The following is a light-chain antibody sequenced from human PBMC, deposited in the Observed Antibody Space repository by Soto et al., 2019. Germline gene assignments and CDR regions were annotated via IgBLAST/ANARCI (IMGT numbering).Light chain of an antibody. CDR3: QHMRT. V-gene: IGKV1-5*01. CDR1: QNINNW. CDR2: DAS. Sequence: GDRVTITCRASQNINNWIAWYQQKPGKAPKFLIYDASTLESGVPSRFSGSGFGTEFSLTISSLQPDDFGSYYCQHMRTCGQGTKV. J-gene: IGKJ1*01.